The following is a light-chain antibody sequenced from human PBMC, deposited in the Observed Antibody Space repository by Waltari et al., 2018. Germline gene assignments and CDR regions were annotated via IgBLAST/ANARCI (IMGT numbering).Light chain of an antibody. Sequence: SDDLTQPPSVSVSPGQTARITCSGDVLTKQFGYWYQQRPGQAPILVIYKDTERPSGMPKRFYGSSSGTKCTVTISGGRAEDEADDFCKAADRFDLGVLGGGTRLTVL. CDR3: KAADRFDLGV. V-gene: IGLV3-25*03. CDR2: KDT. CDR1: VLTKQF. J-gene: IGLJ3*02.